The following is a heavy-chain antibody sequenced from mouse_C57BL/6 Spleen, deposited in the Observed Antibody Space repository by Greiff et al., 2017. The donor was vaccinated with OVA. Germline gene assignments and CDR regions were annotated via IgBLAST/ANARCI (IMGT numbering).Heavy chain of an antibody. CDR3: ARGLRGEWYFDV. J-gene: IGHJ1*03. V-gene: IGHV1-69*01. Sequence: QVQLQQPGAELVMPGASVKLSCKASGYTFTSSWMHWVKQRPGQGLERIGEIDPSDSYTNYNQKVKGKSTLTVDKSSSTAYMQLSSLTSEDSAVYYCARGLRGEWYFDVWGTGTTVTVSS. CDR1: GYTFTSSW. D-gene: IGHD2-2*01. CDR2: IDPSDSYT.